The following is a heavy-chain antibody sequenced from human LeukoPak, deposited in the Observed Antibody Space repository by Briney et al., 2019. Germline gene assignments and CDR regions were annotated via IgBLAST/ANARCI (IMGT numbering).Heavy chain of an antibody. Sequence: GASVKVSCKASGYTFTSYAMHWVRQAPGQGLEWTGWINPNSGTTNYAQKFQGRVTVTRDTSISTAYMELSRLESDDTAVYYCARDLMTTPTWDFDYWGQGTLVTVAS. J-gene: IGHJ4*02. D-gene: IGHD3-16*01. CDR2: INPNSGTT. CDR3: ARDLMTTPTWDFDY. CDR1: GYTFTSYA. V-gene: IGHV1-2*02.